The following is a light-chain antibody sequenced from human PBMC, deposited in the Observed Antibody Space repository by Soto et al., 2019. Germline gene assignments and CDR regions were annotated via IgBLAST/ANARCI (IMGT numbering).Light chain of an antibody. J-gene: IGKJ5*01. CDR3: QQYYKRPPIT. V-gene: IGKV3-15*01. Sequence: EIVMTQSPASLSTSPGQTATLSCSAIQFVSSNLAWYQQKPGQSPRLLLYGSSTSATGVPARFSGSGSGTAFTLTTSSLQPADFAVYYCQQYYKRPPITFGQGTRLDIK. CDR1: QFVSSN. CDR2: GSS.